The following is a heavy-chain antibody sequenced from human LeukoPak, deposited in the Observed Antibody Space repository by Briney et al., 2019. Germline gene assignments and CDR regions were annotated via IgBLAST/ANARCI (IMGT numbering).Heavy chain of an antibody. D-gene: IGHD6-19*01. CDR3: ARRAVDNSYYYYMDV. CDR1: GYTFNTFG. V-gene: IGHV1-18*01. J-gene: IGHJ6*03. CDR2: ISAYSGST. Sequence: ASVKDSCKGSGYTFNTFGFYWVRQAPGQGLEWMGWISAYSGSTNYPQNLQGRVTMTTDTSTSTAYMELRSLRYEDTAVYYCARRAVDNSYYYYMDVWGKGTTVTISS.